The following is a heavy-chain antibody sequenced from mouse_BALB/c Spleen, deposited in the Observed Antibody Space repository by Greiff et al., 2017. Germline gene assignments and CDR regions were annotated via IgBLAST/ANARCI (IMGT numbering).Heavy chain of an antibody. D-gene: IGHD4-1*01. CDR2: IYPGSGST. CDR3: TVTGTGFAY. Sequence: LQQPGSELVRPGASVKLSCKASGYTFTSYWMHWVKQRPGQGLEWIGNIYPGSGSTNYDEKFKSKATLTVDTSSSTAYMQLSSLTSEDSAVYYCTVTGTGFAYWGQGTLVTVSA. J-gene: IGHJ3*01. V-gene: IGHV1S22*01. CDR1: GYTFTSYW.